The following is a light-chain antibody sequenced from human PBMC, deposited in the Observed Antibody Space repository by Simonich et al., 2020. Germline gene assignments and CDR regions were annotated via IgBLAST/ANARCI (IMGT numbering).Light chain of an antibody. CDR2: ECS. V-gene: IGLV2-23*01. J-gene: IGLJ2*01. CDR3: CSYAGSSTVV. Sequence: QSALTQPASVSGSPGQSITISCTGTSSDVGSYNLGSWYQQNPGKAPKHMIYECSKRPSGVANGFSGSKSGNTASQTISGLQAEDEADYYCCSYAGSSTVVFGGGTKLTVL. CDR1: SSDVGSYNL.